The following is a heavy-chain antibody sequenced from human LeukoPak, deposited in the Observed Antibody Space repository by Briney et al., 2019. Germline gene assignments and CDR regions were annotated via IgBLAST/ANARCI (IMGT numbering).Heavy chain of an antibody. CDR2: ISAYNGNT. Sequence: GASVTVSCQASGYTFTSYGISWVGQAPGEGLEWMGWISAYNGNTNYAQKLQGRVTMTTDTSTGTAYMELRSLRSDDTAVYYCARDRGAAAGNFYYYMDVWGKGTTVTVSS. J-gene: IGHJ6*03. CDR3: ARDRGAAAGNFYYYMDV. D-gene: IGHD6-13*01. CDR1: GYTFTSYG. V-gene: IGHV1-18*01.